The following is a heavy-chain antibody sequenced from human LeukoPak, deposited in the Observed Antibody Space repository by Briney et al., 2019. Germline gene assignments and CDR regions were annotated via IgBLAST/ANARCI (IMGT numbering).Heavy chain of an antibody. J-gene: IGHJ4*02. D-gene: IGHD5-18*01. CDR2: INPNSGGT. Sequence: ASVKVSCKASGYTFTGYYMHWVRQAPGQGLEWMGWINPNSGGTNYARKFQGRVTMTRDTSISTAYIELSRLRSDDTAVYYCARARYSYGYPFDYWGQGTLVTVSS. V-gene: IGHV1-2*02. CDR1: GYTFTGYY. CDR3: ARARYSYGYPFDY.